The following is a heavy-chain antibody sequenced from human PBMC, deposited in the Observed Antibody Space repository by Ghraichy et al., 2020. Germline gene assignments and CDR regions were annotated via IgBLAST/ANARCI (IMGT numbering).Heavy chain of an antibody. D-gene: IGHD2-21*01. J-gene: IGHJ2*01. CDR2: ISSSGGET. Sequence: GGSLRLSCAASGFSFSTTGMSWVRQAPGRGPEWVSSISSSGGETYYGDSVMGRFTVFRDNSKNTLYLQMNSLTVEDTAVFYCVKIGVIGLWYFDLWGRGTLVRVSS. CDR1: GFSFSTTG. V-gene: IGHV3-23*01. CDR3: VKIGVIGLWYFDL.